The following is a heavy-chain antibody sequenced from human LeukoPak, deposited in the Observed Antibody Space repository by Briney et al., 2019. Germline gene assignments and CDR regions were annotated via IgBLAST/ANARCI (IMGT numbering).Heavy chain of an antibody. Sequence: PGGSLRLSCVASGFTVSSNYMSWVRQAPGKGLEWVSLIYSSGGAYYADSVKGRFTISRDNSKNTLYLQMNSLRAEDTAVYYCARDADSWGQGTLVTVSS. CDR2: IYSSGGA. CDR1: GFTVSSNY. CDR3: ARDADS. V-gene: IGHV3-66*01. J-gene: IGHJ4*02.